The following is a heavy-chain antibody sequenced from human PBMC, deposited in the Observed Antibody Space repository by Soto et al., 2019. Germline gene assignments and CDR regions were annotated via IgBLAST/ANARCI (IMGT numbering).Heavy chain of an antibody. V-gene: IGHV4-34*01. J-gene: IGHJ4*02. Sequence: QVQLQQWGAGLLKPSETLSLTCAVYGGSFSGYYWTWIRQPPGTGLEWIGEINHSGSTTYNPSLKNRVTISVDTSKNQFSLKLTSVTAADTAVYYCARDKITGLFDYWGQGTLVTVSS. D-gene: IGHD2-8*02. CDR1: GGSFSGYY. CDR2: INHSGST. CDR3: ARDKITGLFDY.